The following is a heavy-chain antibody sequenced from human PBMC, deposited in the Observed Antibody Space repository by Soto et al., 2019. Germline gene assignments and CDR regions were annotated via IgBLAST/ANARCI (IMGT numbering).Heavy chain of an antibody. CDR1: GYTLTELS. V-gene: IGHV1-24*01. Sequence: GASVKVSCKVSGYTLTELSMHWVRQAPGKGLEWMGGFDPEDGETIYAQKFQGRVTMTEDTSTDTAYMELSSLRSEDTAVYHCATPETDYYDSSGYYPKFDYWGQGTLVTVSS. CDR3: ATPETDYYDSSGYYPKFDY. J-gene: IGHJ4*02. D-gene: IGHD3-22*01. CDR2: FDPEDGET.